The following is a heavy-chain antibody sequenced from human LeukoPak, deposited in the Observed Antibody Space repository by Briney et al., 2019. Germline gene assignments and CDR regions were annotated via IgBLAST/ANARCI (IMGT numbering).Heavy chain of an antibody. CDR3: ARGRPSYSLDY. Sequence: GGSLRLPCVASGFTFSSYSMNWVRQAPGKGLEWVSYISSSSSTIYYADSVKGRFTISRDNAKNSLYLQMNSLRAEDTAVYYCARGRPSYSLDYWGQGTLVTVSS. CDR1: GFTFSSYS. J-gene: IGHJ4*02. CDR2: ISSSSSTI. D-gene: IGHD4-11*01. V-gene: IGHV3-48*01.